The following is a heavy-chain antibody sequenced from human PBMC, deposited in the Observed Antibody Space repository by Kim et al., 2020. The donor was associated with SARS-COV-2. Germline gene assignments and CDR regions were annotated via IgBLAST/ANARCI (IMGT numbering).Heavy chain of an antibody. CDR3: ARHWIAVAGNQGFDY. Sequence: SETLSLTCTVSGGSISSSSYYWGWIRQPPGKGLEWIGRIYYSGSTYYNPPLKSRVTISVDTSKNQFSLKLSSVTAADTAVYYCARHWIAVAGNQGFDYWGQETLVTVSS. V-gene: IGHV4-39*01. D-gene: IGHD6-19*01. CDR1: GGSISSSSYY. J-gene: IGHJ4*02. CDR2: IYYSGST.